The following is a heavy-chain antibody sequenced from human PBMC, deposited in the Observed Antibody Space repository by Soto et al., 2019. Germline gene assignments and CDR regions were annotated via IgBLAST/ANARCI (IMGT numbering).Heavy chain of an antibody. V-gene: IGHV1-18*04. CDR3: ARDMTTVTTRAFDI. CDR1: GYTFTSYY. D-gene: IGHD4-17*01. CDR2: ISAYNGNT. Sequence: ASVKVSCKASGYTFTSYYMHWVRQAPGQGLEWMGWISAYNGNTNYAQKLQGRVTMTTDTSTSTAYMELRSLRSDDTAVYYCARDMTTVTTRAFDIWGQGTMVTVSS. J-gene: IGHJ3*02.